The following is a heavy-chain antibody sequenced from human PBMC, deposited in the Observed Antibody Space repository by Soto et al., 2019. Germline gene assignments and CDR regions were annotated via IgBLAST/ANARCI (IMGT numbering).Heavy chain of an antibody. V-gene: IGHV4-39*01. CDR2: IYYSGTT. CDR3: ARRAGFGELPL. CDR1: GGSISSSSYY. J-gene: IGHJ4*02. D-gene: IGHD3-10*01. Sequence: SETLSLTCTVSGGSISSSSYYWGWIRQPPGKGLEWVGTIYYSGTTYYNPSLKSRVTISVDTSKNQFSLNLTSVTAADTAMYYCARRAGFGELPLWGQGTLVTVSS.